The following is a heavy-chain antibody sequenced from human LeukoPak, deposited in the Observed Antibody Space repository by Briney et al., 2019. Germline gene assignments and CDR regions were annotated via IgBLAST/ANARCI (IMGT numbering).Heavy chain of an antibody. CDR1: GFTFVSYW. CDR2: INGYGSST. D-gene: IGHD5-24*01. J-gene: IGHJ4*02. V-gene: IGHV3-74*01. CDR3: ARFDGGMATNPELDY. Sequence: RSGGSLRLSCAASGFTFVSYWMHWVRQAPGKGLVWVSRINGYGSSTDFADSVKGRFTISRDNAKNSLYLQMNSLRAEDTALYYCARFDGGMATNPELDYWGQGTLVTVSS.